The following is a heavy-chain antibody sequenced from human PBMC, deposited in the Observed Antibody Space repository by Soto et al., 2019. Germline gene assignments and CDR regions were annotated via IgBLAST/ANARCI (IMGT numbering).Heavy chain of an antibody. Sequence: VGSLRLSCAASGFTFSSYGMHWVRQAPGKGLEWVAVISYDGSNKYYADSVKGRFTISRDNSKNTLYLQMNSLRAEDTAVYYCAKDMRGITIFGVVPRHHIYYGMDVCGQGTTVTVSS. CDR1: GFTFSSYG. J-gene: IGHJ6*02. D-gene: IGHD3-3*01. V-gene: IGHV3-30*18. CDR2: ISYDGSNK. CDR3: AKDMRGITIFGVVPRHHIYYGMDV.